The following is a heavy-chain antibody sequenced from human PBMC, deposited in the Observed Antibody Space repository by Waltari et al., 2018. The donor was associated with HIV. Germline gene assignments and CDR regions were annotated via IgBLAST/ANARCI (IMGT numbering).Heavy chain of an antibody. CDR2: IYYSGST. Sequence: QLQLQESGPGLVKPSETLSRTCTVSGGSVSSSSYYWGWIRQPPGKGLEWSGSIYYSGSTYYNPSLKRSVTISVDTSKNQFSLKLSAVTAADTAVYYCARERRPDAFDIWGQGTMVTVSS. V-gene: IGHV4-39*02. J-gene: IGHJ3*02. CDR3: ARERRPDAFDI. CDR1: GGSVSSSSYY.